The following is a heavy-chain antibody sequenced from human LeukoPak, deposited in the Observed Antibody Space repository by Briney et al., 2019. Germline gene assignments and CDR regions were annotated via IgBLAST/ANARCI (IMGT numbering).Heavy chain of an antibody. V-gene: IGHV1-2*02. Sequence: GASVKVSCKASGYTFTGYYIHWVRQAPGQGLQWVGWINPNSGSSNSAQNFQGRVTMTRDASITTAYMEVTRLKDDDTAVYYCARGEEGWFDPWGQGTLVTVSS. CDR3: ARGEEGWFDP. CDR2: INPNSGSS. J-gene: IGHJ5*02. CDR1: GYTFTGYY. D-gene: IGHD1-26*01.